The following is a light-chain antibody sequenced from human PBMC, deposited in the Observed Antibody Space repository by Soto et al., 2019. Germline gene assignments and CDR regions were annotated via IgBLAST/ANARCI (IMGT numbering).Light chain of an antibody. J-gene: IGKJ4*01. CDR3: QQFNSYSALT. V-gene: IGKV1-13*02. CDR1: QGISSA. Sequence: AIPLTQSPSSLSASVGDRVTITCRASQGISSALAWYQQKPGKAPKLLIYDASSLESGVPSRFSGSGSATYFTLPTSSLQHEDFAPYYCQQFNSYSALTFGGGTKVEIK. CDR2: DAS.